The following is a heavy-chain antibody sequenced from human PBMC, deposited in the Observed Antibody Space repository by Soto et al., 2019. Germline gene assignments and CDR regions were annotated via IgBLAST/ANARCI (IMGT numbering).Heavy chain of an antibody. V-gene: IGHV3-30*18. Sequence: PGGSLRLSCAASGFTFSSYGMHWVRQAPGKGLEWVGVISYDGSNKYYADSVKGRFTISRDNSKNTLYMQMNSLRAEDTAVYYCAKSVYNWNDGFFDYWGQGTLVTVSS. CDR2: ISYDGSNK. CDR1: GFTFSSYG. CDR3: AKSVYNWNDGFFDY. D-gene: IGHD1-1*01. J-gene: IGHJ4*02.